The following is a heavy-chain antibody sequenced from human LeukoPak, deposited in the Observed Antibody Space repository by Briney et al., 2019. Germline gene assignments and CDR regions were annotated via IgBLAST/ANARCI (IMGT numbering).Heavy chain of an antibody. CDR2: IYYSGST. J-gene: IGHJ4*02. D-gene: IGHD6-13*01. V-gene: IGHV4-39*01. CDR1: GGAISSSSYY. Sequence: SETLSLTCTVSGGAISSSSYYWGWIRQPPGKGLEWIGSIYYSGSTYYNPSLKSRVTISVDTSKNQFSLKLSSVTAADTAVYYCARHIAAAGTDFDYWGQGTLVTVSS. CDR3: ARHIAAAGTDFDY.